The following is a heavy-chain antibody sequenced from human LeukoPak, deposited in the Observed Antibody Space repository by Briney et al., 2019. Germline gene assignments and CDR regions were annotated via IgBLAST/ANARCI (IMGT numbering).Heavy chain of an antibody. CDR3: AGARVWFGECLDY. V-gene: IGHV4-34*01. J-gene: IGHJ4*02. CDR2: INHSGST. CDR1: GGSFSGYY. Sequence: SETLSLTCAVYGGSFSGYYWSWIRQPPGKGLEWTGEINHSGSTNYNPSLKSRVTISVDTSKNQFSLKLSSVTAADTAVYYCAGARVWFGECLDYWGQGTLVTVSS. D-gene: IGHD3-10*01.